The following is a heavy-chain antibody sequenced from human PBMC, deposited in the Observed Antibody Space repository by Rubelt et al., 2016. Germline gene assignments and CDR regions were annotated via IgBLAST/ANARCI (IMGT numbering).Heavy chain of an antibody. Sequence: EVQLLESGGGLVQPGGSLRLSCAASGFAFSTYWMSWVRQVPGKGLEWLANINRDGSGTYYVDSMKGRFTISRDNAKNSLYLQMNSLRAEDTAVYFCASGGGNFDYWGQGTLVTVSS. D-gene: IGHD1-14*01. V-gene: IGHV3-7*01. CDR1: GFAFSTYW. CDR2: INRDGSGT. CDR3: ASGGGNFDY. J-gene: IGHJ4*02.